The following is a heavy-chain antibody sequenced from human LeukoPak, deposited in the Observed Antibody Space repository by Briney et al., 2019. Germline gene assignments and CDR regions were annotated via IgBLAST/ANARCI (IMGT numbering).Heavy chain of an antibody. D-gene: IGHD4-11*01. V-gene: IGHV1-18*01. CDR1: GYTFTSYG. J-gene: IGHJ4*02. CDR2: ISAYNGNI. CDR3: ARVIGYSKPTDYFDY. Sequence: ASVKVSCKASGYTFTSYGISWVRQAPGQGLEWMGWISAYNGNINYAQKLQGRVTMTTDTSTSTAYMELRSLRSDDTAVYYCARVIGYSKPTDYFDYWGQGTLVTVSS.